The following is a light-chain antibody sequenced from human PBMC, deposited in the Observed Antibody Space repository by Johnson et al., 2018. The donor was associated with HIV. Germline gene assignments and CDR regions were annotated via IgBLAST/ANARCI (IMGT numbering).Light chain of an antibody. J-gene: IGLJ1*01. CDR3: GAWDGRLRVSF. V-gene: IGLV1-51*01. CDR2: DNN. Sequence: QAVLTQPPSVSAAPGQKVTISCSGSSSNIGNHYVSWYQQLPGRAPKLLIYDNNKRPSGIPDRFSGSESGSSATLGITGLQTGDEADYYCGAWDGRLRVSFVGTGTKVTVL. CDR1: SSNIGNHY.